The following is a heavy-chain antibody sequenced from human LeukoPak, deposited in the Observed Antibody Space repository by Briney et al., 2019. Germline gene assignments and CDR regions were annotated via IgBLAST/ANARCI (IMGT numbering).Heavy chain of an antibody. CDR3: ARARTTVTTDY. CDR1: GGSFSGYY. Sequence: SETLSLTCAVYGGSFSGYYWSWIRQPPGKGLEWIGEINHSGSTSYNPSLKSRVTISVDTSKNQFSLKLSSVTAADTAVYYCARARTTVTTDYWGQGTLVTVSS. D-gene: IGHD4-17*01. V-gene: IGHV4-34*01. CDR2: INHSGST. J-gene: IGHJ4*02.